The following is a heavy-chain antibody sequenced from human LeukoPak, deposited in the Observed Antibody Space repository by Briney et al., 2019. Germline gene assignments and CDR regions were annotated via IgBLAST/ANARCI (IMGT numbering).Heavy chain of an antibody. J-gene: IGHJ2*01. Sequence: SETLSLTCAVSGGSINSGGYSWSWIRQPPGKGLEWIGYIYHSGNTYYNPSLKSRVTISIDRSKNQFSLKLSSVTAADTAVYYCARGDYSSSSDWYFDLWGRGTLVTVSS. D-gene: IGHD6-6*01. CDR2: IYHSGNT. V-gene: IGHV4-30-2*01. CDR3: ARGDYSSSSDWYFDL. CDR1: GGSINSGGYS.